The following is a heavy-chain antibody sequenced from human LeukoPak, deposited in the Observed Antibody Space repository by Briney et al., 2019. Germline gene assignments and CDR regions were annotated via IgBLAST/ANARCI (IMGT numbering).Heavy chain of an antibody. CDR2: IKEDGSAK. V-gene: IGHV3-7*05. CDR3: VMDMDV. CDR1: GFIFSSYW. J-gene: IGHJ6*02. Sequence: GGSLXLSCAASGFIFSSYWMNWVWQAPGKGMEWVANIKEDGSAKYYVDSVKGRFTISRDNAKNSLYLQMNSLRAEDTAVYYCVMDMDVWGQGTTVTVSS.